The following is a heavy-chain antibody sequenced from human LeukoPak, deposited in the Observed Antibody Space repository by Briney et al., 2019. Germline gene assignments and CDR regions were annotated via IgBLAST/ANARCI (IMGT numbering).Heavy chain of an antibody. V-gene: IGHV1-69*01. D-gene: IGHD1-20*01. CDR1: GGTFSSYA. CDR3: ARGGYNWNPEDYGMDV. CDR2: IIPIFGTA. Sequence: GASVKVSCKASGGTFSSYAISWVRQAPGQGLEWMGGIIPIFGTANYAQKFQGRVTITADESTSTAYMELSSLRSEDTAVYYCARGGYNWNPEDYGMDVWGQGTTVTVSS. J-gene: IGHJ6*02.